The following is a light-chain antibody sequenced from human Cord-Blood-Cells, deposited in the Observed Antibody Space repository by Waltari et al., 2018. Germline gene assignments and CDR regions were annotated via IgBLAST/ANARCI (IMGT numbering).Light chain of an antibody. Sequence: EIVLTQSPGPLSLSPGDRATLSCRASQSVSSSYLAWYQQKPGQAPRLLIYGASSRATGIPDRFSGSGSGTDFTLTISRLEPEDFAVYYCQQYGSSQTFGQGTKVEIK. V-gene: IGKV3-20*01. CDR3: QQYGSSQT. J-gene: IGKJ1*01. CDR2: GAS. CDR1: QSVSSSY.